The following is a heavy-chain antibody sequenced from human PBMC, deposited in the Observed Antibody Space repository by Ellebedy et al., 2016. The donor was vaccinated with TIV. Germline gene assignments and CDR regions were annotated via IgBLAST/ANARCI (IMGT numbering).Heavy chain of an antibody. J-gene: IGHJ5*02. CDR2: ITPMFGTS. CDR3: ARDELGRGDWFHP. CDR1: GGTFSNYA. Sequence: AASVKVSCKVSGGTFSNYAISWVRQAPGQGLEWMGGITPMFGTSNYAQKFQGRVTVTADESTNTAYMELSSLRSEDTAVYYCARDELGRGDWFHPWGQGTLVTVSS. D-gene: IGHD7-27*01. V-gene: IGHV1-69*13.